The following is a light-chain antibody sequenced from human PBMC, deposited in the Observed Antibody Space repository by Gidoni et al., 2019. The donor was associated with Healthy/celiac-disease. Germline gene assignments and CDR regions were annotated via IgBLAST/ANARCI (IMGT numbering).Light chain of an antibody. CDR3: QQYNSFPPT. Sequence: IQMTKSTSSLSASGGDRVTIPCRASHSMSNSLALFQPKPGNAHKSLIYAASSLQRGVPSKFSGGGSGTDFTLTSIILHAEDFATYYWQQYNSFPPTFGPGTKVDIK. CDR2: AAS. V-gene: IGKV1-16*02. J-gene: IGKJ3*01. CDR1: HSMSNS.